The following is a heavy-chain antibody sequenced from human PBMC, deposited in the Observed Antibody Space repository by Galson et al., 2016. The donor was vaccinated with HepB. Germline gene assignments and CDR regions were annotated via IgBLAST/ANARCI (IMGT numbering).Heavy chain of an antibody. J-gene: IGHJ6*02. CDR1: GLTFSSYG. CDR2: IGGSGGSI. CDR3: AKGPNVYYYYGMDV. D-gene: IGHD4/OR15-4a*01. Sequence: SLRLSCAASGLTFSSYGMTWVRQAPGKGLEWVSCIGGSGGSINYADSVKGRFTISRDNPKNTLYLQMNSLRAEDKAVYYCAKGPNVYYYYGMDVWGQGTTVIVSS. V-gene: IGHV3-23*01.